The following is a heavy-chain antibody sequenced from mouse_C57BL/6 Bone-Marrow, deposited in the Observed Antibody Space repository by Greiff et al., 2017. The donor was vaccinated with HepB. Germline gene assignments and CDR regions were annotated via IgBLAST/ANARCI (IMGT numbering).Heavy chain of an antibody. D-gene: IGHD4-1*01. V-gene: IGHV5-4*01. CDR1: GFTFSSYA. CDR2: ISDGGSYT. Sequence: DVQLQESGGGLVKPGGSLKLSCAASGFTFSSYAMSWVRQTPEKRLEWVATISDGGSYTYYPDNVKGRFTISRDNAKNNLYLQMSHLKSEDTAMYYCARDWGKDWYFDYWGQGTTLTVSS. CDR3: ARDWGKDWYFDY. J-gene: IGHJ2*01.